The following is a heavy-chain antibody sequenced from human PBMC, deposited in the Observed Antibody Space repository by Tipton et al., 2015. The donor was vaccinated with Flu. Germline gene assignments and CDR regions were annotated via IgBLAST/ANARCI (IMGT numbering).Heavy chain of an antibody. CDR3: ARGSGYANVYVDY. J-gene: IGHJ4*02. CDR1: GDSIGSDYY. CDR2: MYRSGNT. Sequence: TLSLTCSVSGDSIGSDYYWGWIRQSPGKGLEWIANMYRSGNTYYNPSLQSRVTTSIDKSKNQFSLKVTSLTAADTAVYYCARGSGYANVYVDYWGRGTLVTVSS. D-gene: IGHD5-12*01. V-gene: IGHV4-38-2*02.